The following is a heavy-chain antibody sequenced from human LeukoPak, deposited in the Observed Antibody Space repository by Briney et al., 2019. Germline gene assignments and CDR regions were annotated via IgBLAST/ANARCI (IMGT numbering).Heavy chain of an antibody. D-gene: IGHD3/OR15-3a*01. CDR3: ARQTGSGLFILP. J-gene: IGHJ4*02. CDR1: GGSISSYY. CDR2: IYYSGST. V-gene: IGHV4-59*08. Sequence: TSSETLSLTCTVSGGSISSYYWSWIRQPPGKGLEWIGYIYYSGSTNYNPSLKSRVTTSVNTPKNQFSLRLTSVTAADTAVYYCARQTGSGLFILPGGQGTLVTVSS.